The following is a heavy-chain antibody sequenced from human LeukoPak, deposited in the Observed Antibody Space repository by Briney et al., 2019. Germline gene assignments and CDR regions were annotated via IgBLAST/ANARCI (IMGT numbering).Heavy chain of an antibody. CDR3: TSNPPVIARDGAKYFHH. V-gene: IGHV3-21*01. CDR1: RFTFSSDS. J-gene: IGHJ1*01. CDR2: ISSSSSHI. D-gene: IGHD5-24*01. Sequence: GGYLRLSCAASRFTFSSDSMNWVRQAPGKGLEWVSSISSSSSHIYYADSVKGRFTISRDNAKNSLYLQMNSLRAEDTAVYYCTSNPPVIARDGAKYFHHWGQGTWSPSPQ.